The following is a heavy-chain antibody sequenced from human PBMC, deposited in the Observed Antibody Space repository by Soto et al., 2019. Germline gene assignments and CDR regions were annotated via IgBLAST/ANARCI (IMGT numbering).Heavy chain of an antibody. Sequence: PSETLSLTCSVSGGSISSDDYYWTWIRQPPGEGLEWIGYIYYTGRTSSTPSLESRVTISIDTSKNQFSLKLSSVSAADTAVYYCAREGSSSPEYFDPWGQGTLVTVSS. CDR2: IYYTGRT. CDR1: GGSISSDDYY. CDR3: AREGSSSPEYFDP. D-gene: IGHD2-15*01. J-gene: IGHJ5*02. V-gene: IGHV4-30-4*01.